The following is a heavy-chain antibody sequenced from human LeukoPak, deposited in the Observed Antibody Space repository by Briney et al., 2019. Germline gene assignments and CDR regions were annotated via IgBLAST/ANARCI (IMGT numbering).Heavy chain of an antibody. J-gene: IGHJ4*02. D-gene: IGHD6-13*01. CDR2: IYSGGST. CDR1: GFTVSSNY. V-gene: IGHV3-53*01. CDR3: ARVDSSSWYSEYYFDY. Sequence: GSLRLSCAASGFTVSSNYMSWVRQAPGKGLVWVPVIYSGGSTYYADSVKGRFTISRDNSKNTLYLQMNSLRAEDTAVYYCARVDSSSWYSEYYFDYWGQGTLVTVSS.